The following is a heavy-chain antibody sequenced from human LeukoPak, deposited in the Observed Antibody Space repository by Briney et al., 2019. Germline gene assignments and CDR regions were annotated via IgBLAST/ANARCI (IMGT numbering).Heavy chain of an antibody. Sequence: GASVKVSCKASGYTFTSYGISWVRQAPGQGLEWMGWISAYNGNTNYAQKFQGRITMTRDTSISTAYMELSSLRSDDAAMYYCARIEDGDYSGGYFDYWGQGTLVTVSS. CDR3: ARIEDGDYSGGYFDY. V-gene: IGHV1-18*01. CDR1: GYTFTSYG. J-gene: IGHJ4*02. D-gene: IGHD4-17*01. CDR2: ISAYNGNT.